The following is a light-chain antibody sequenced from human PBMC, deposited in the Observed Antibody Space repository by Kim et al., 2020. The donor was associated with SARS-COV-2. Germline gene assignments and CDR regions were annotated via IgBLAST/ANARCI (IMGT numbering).Light chain of an antibody. CDR1: ESISNY. J-gene: IGKJ2*01. V-gene: IGKV3-15*01. CDR2: GAS. Sequence: EIVMTQSPATLSVSPGERVTISCRASESISNYLAWYQQKPGQAPRLLIYGASTRATGIPARFSGSGTGTEFTLTISSLQSEDFALYYCQQYNDWPPGDTFGQGTKLEI. CDR3: QQYNDWPPGDT.